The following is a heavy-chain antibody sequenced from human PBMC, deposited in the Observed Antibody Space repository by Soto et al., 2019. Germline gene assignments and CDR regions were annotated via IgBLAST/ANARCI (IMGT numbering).Heavy chain of an antibody. CDR2: ISAYNGNT. Sequence: ASVKVSCKASGYTFTSYGISWVRQAPGQGLEWMGWISAYNGNTNYAQKLQGRVTMTTDTSTSTAYMELRSLRSEDTAVYYCASYDSSGYYLWNFDYWGQGTLVTVSS. J-gene: IGHJ4*02. CDR1: GYTFTSYG. CDR3: ASYDSSGYYLWNFDY. D-gene: IGHD3-22*01. V-gene: IGHV1-18*01.